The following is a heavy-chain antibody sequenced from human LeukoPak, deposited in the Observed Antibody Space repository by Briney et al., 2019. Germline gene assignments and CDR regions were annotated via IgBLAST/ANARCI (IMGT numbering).Heavy chain of an antibody. Sequence: ASVKVSCKASGYTFTSYAMNWVRQAPGQGLEWMGWINTNTGNPTYAQGFTGRFVFSLDTSVSTAHLQISSLKAEDTAVYYCARLSLDIVIIPAASDYGIDVWGQGTTVTVSS. CDR2: INTNTGNP. J-gene: IGHJ6*02. V-gene: IGHV7-4-1*02. D-gene: IGHD2-2*03. CDR3: ARLSLDIVIIPAASDYGIDV. CDR1: GYTFTSYA.